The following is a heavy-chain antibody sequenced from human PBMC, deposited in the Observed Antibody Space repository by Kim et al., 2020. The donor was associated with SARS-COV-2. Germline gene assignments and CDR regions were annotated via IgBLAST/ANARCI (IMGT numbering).Heavy chain of an antibody. V-gene: IGHV5-51*01. Sequence: GESLKISCKGSGYSFTSYWIGWVRQMPGKGLEWMGIIYPGDSDTRYSPSFQGQVTISADKAISTAYLQWSSLNASDTAMYYCARLERRGYSSSPGIDYYGMDVWGQGTTVTVSS. CDR1: GYSFTSYW. J-gene: IGHJ6*02. CDR3: ARLERRGYSSSPGIDYYGMDV. CDR2: IYPGDSDT. D-gene: IGHD6-6*01.